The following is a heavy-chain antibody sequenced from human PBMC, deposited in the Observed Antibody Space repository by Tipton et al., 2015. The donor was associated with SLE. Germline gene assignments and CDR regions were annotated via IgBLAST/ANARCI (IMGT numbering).Heavy chain of an antibody. D-gene: IGHD3-16*01. CDR3: AGSLVVMRIRYGMDV. J-gene: IGHJ6*04. Sequence: TLSLTCSVSGVSISSSRYYWGWIRQPPGKGLEWIGSVFYNGITSYNPSLKSPVTISVDTSKNQFSLKLTSVTAADTAMYYCAGSLVVMRIRYGMDVWGEGTTVTVSS. V-gene: IGHV4-39*07. CDR2: VFYNGIT. CDR1: GVSISSSRYY.